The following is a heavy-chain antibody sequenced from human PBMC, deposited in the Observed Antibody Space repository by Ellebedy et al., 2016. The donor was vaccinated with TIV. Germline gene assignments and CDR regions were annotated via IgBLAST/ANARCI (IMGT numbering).Heavy chain of an antibody. CDR1: GGSISSYY. V-gene: IGHV4-4*07. D-gene: IGHD2-15*01. CDR2: IYTSGT. CDR3: ARDHGGSYWYFDL. J-gene: IGHJ2*01. Sequence: PGGSLRLSCTVSGGSISSYYWSWIRQPAGKGLEWIGRIYTSGTNYNPSLKSRVTMSVDTSKNQFSLNLGSVIAADTAVYYCARDHGGSYWYFDLWGRGTLVTVSS.